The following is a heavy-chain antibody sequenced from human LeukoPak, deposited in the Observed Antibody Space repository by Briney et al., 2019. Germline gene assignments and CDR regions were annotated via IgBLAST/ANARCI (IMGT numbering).Heavy chain of an antibody. Sequence: TGGSLRLSCAASGFTFSSYAMHWVRQAPGKGLEYVSAISNDGGSTYYANSVKGRFTISRDNSKNTLYLQMGSLRAEDMAVYYCARGASFDYWGQGILVTVSS. CDR1: GFTFSSYA. CDR3: ARGASFDY. V-gene: IGHV3-64*01. D-gene: IGHD4/OR15-4a*01. CDR2: ISNDGGST. J-gene: IGHJ4*02.